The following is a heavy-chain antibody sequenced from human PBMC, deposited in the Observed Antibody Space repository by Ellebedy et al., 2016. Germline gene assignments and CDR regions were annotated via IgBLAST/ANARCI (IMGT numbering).Heavy chain of an antibody. V-gene: IGHV3-21*03. Sequence: GESLKISCTASGFSFSTYSLNWVRQAPGKGLEWVSSISSVGGGTYTYYADSVQGRFTVSRDNAKKSLYLQMGSLRVDDTGVYFCAREGFGAETLDIWGQGTMVTVSA. CDR2: ISSVGGGTYT. D-gene: IGHD3-10*01. CDR3: AREGFGAETLDI. CDR1: GFSFSTYS. J-gene: IGHJ3*02.